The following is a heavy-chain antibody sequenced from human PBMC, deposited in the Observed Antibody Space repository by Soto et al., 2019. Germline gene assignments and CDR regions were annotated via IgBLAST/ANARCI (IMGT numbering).Heavy chain of an antibody. CDR3: ARDEYDILTGYYKSYYYMDV. J-gene: IGHJ6*03. CDR1: GFTFSSYG. V-gene: IGHV3-33*08. D-gene: IGHD3-9*01. CDR2: IWYDGSNK. Sequence: GGSLRLSCAGSGFTFSSYGMHWVRQAPGKGLEWVAVIWYDGSNKYYADSVKGRFTISRDNAKNSLYLQMNSLRAEDTAVYYCARDEYDILTGYYKSYYYMDVWGKGTTVTVSS.